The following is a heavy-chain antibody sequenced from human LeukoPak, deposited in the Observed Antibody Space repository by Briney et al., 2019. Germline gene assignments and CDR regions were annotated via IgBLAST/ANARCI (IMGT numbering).Heavy chain of an antibody. CDR1: GFTFSIHW. D-gene: IGHD6-13*01. J-gene: IGHJ4*02. CDR3: ARSRYPGIAAAGTYIFAY. Sequence: GGSLRLSCAVSGFTFSIHWMTWVRQAPGKGLEWVATIKPDGNDKYFVDSVKGRFTVSRDNAKTSLYLQMNSLRAADTAVYYCARSRYPGIAAAGTYIFAYWGQGTLVTVSS. CDR2: IKPDGNDK. V-gene: IGHV3-7*01.